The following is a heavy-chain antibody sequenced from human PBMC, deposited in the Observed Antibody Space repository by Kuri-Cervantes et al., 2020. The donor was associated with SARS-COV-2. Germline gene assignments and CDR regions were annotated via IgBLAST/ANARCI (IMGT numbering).Heavy chain of an antibody. V-gene: IGHV3-30*02. D-gene: IGHD3-3*01. CDR1: GFTFSNAW. Sequence: LSLTCAASGFTFSNAWMSWVRQAPGKGLEWVGFVRRDGSNYYYADSVKGRFTISRDNSKNSLYLEMNSLRPEDTAVYYCAKVETANLDYWGQGTLVTVSS. J-gene: IGHJ4*02. CDR2: VRRDGSNY. CDR3: AKVETANLDY.